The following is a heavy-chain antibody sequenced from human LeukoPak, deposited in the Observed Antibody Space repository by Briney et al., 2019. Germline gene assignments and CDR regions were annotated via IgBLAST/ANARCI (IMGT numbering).Heavy chain of an antibody. CDR1: GFTFSSYA. D-gene: IGHD5-12*01. V-gene: IGHV3-30*04. J-gene: IGHJ6*03. CDR3: AREERGYHLILRKDQYYYMDV. CDR2: ISYDGRNK. Sequence: GGSLRLSCAASGFTFSSYAMHWVRQAPGKGLEWVAVISYDGRNKYYTDSVKGRFPISRDNSKNTLYLQMNSLRAEDTAVYYCAREERGYHLILRKDQYYYMDVWGKGTTVTVSS.